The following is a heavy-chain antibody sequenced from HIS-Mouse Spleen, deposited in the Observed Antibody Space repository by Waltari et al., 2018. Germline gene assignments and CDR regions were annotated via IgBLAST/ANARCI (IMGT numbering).Heavy chain of an antibody. CDR2: INPNSGGT. Sequence: QVQLVQSGAEVKKPGASVKVSCKASGYTCTGYYRPWVRQAPGQGLEWMGWINPNSGGTNYAQKFQGRVTMTRDTSISTAYMELSRLRSDDTAVYYCARRVGDGYNNWFDPWGQGTLVTVSS. J-gene: IGHJ5*02. CDR1: GYTCTGYY. D-gene: IGHD1-26*01. V-gene: IGHV1-2*02. CDR3: ARRVGDGYNNWFDP.